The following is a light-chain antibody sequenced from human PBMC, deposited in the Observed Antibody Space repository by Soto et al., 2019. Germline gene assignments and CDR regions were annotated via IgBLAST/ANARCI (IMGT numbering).Light chain of an antibody. V-gene: IGKV1-5*01. J-gene: IGKJ1*01. CDR1: QSISSY. Sequence: DIQMTQSPSSLSASIGDRVTITCRASQSISSYLNWYQQKPGKAPKLLIYGASSLEGGVPSRFSGSGSGTDFTLTISSLQPDDFATYYCQQYSSSATFGQGTKVDIK. CDR3: QQYSSSAT. CDR2: GAS.